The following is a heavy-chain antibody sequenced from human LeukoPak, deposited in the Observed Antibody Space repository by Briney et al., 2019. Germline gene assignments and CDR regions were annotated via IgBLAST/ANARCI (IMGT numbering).Heavy chain of an antibody. J-gene: IGHJ4*02. CDR1: GFAFIKYA. CDR2: ISGSGGSK. CDR3: AKGTTYYDILTGYGYPYYFDY. D-gene: IGHD3-9*01. V-gene: IGHV3-23*01. Sequence: PGGSLRRSGAASGFAFIKYAMSWVRQAPGKGLEWVSAISGSGGSKYCADSVKGRLTISRDNSKNTLYVQMNSLRAEDTATYYCAKGTTYYDILTGYGYPYYFDYWGQGTLVTVSS.